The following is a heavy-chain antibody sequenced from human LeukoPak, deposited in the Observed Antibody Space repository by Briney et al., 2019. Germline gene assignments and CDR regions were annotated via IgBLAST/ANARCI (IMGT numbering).Heavy chain of an antibody. CDR3: ARDWFGYGSGSYHGDYFDY. Sequence: GGSLRLSCAASGFTFSSYEMNWVRQAPGKGPEWVSYISSSGSTIYYADSVKGRFTISRDNAKNSLYLQMNSLRAEDTAVYYCARDWFGYGSGSYHGDYFDYWGQGTLVTVSS. V-gene: IGHV3-48*03. CDR1: GFTFSSYE. J-gene: IGHJ4*02. D-gene: IGHD3-10*01. CDR2: ISSSGSTI.